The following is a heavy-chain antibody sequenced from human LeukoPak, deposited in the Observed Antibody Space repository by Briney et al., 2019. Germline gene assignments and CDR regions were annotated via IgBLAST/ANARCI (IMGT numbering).Heavy chain of an antibody. CDR2: TSGIGAGT. J-gene: IGHJ4*02. CDR3: AKDSRDWTYFDF. Sequence: GGSLRLSCSVSGFTFSSYAMSWVRQAPGKGLEWASITSGIGAGTYYADSVRGRFTISRDNAKNTLYLQMDSLRAEDTAVYYCAKDSRDWTYFDFWGQGTLVTVSS. V-gene: IGHV3-23*01. CDR1: GFTFSSYA. D-gene: IGHD3/OR15-3a*01.